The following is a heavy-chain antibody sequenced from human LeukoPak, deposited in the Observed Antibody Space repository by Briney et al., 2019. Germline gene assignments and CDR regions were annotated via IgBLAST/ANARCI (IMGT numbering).Heavy chain of an antibody. CDR1: GFTFSSYW. CDR3: AREGRVSGYDFDC. V-gene: IGHV3-74*03. J-gene: IGHJ4*02. D-gene: IGHD5-12*01. CDR2: INSDGSSI. Sequence: GGSLRLSCAASGFTFSSYWMHWVRQAPGKGLLWVSRINSDGSSITYADSVKGRFTISRDNAKNTLYLQMNSPRVEDTAVYYCAREGRVSGYDFDCWGPGTLVTVSS.